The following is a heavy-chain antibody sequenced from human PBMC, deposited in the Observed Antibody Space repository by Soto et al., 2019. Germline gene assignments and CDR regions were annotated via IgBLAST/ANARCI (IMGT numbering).Heavy chain of an antibody. D-gene: IGHD2-15*01. CDR1: GDSVSSSDFY. CDR3: ARVSKPVAPKDGKSAYFYAMDV. J-gene: IGHJ6*02. CDR2: VYSTGTT. Sequence: SETLSLTCAVSGDSVSSSDFYWTWIRQPPGKPLEWIGYVYSTGTTNYSPSLKSRVDMSVDTSENQFSLKGRSVTAADAAVYFCARVSKPVAPKDGKSAYFYAMDVWGPGTTVTVSS. V-gene: IGHV4-61*08.